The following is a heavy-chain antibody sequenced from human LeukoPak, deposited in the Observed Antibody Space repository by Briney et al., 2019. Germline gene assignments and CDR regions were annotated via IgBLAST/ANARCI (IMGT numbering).Heavy chain of an antibody. D-gene: IGHD6-6*01. J-gene: IGHJ6*03. Sequence: GASVKVSCKASGGTFSSYAISWVRQAPGQGLEWMGGIIPIFGTANYAQKFQGRVTITADESTSTAYMELSSLRSEDTAVYYCARGRAARPHYYYYYMDVWGKGXTXTVSS. V-gene: IGHV1-69*01. CDR3: ARGRAARPHYYYYYMDV. CDR1: GGTFSSYA. CDR2: IIPIFGTA.